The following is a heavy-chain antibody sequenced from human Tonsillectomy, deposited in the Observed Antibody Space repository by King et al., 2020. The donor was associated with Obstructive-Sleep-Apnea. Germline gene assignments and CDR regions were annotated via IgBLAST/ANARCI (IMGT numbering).Heavy chain of an antibody. J-gene: IGHJ4*02. V-gene: IGHV3-74*01. D-gene: IGHD1-26*01. Sequence: VQLVESGGGLVQPGGSLRLSCAASGFTFSSYWMHWVRQAPGKGLVWVSRSKSDGSITNYADSVKGRFAISRDNAKNTLYLQMNSLRAEDTAVYYCARDAQVGATTFDYWGQGTLVTVSS. CDR2: SKSDGSIT. CDR3: ARDAQVGATTFDY. CDR1: GFTFSSYW.